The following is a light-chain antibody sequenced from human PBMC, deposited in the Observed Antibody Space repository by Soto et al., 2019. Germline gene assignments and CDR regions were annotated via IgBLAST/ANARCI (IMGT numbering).Light chain of an antibody. CDR1: QSVRDNY. J-gene: IGKJ3*01. CDR3: QQYGDSPFT. CDR2: AAS. Sequence: EIVLTQSPGTLSLSPGQRATLSCTASQSVRDNYLAWYQQKPGQSPRLLIFAASRRATGIPDRFSGSGSGTDFTLTISRLELEDFAVFYCQQYGDSPFTFGPGTTVDI. V-gene: IGKV3-20*01.